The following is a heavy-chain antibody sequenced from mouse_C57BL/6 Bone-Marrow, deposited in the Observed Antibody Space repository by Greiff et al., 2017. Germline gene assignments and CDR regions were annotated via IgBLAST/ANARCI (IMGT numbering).Heavy chain of an antibody. Sequence: QVQLQQSGAELARPGASVKLSCKASGYTFTSYGISWVKQRPGQGLEWIGEIYPRSGNTYYNEKFKGKATLTADKSSSTAYMELRSLTSEDSAVYFCARWELGAWFAYWGQGTLVTVSA. D-gene: IGHD4-1*01. CDR2: IYPRSGNT. V-gene: IGHV1-81*01. CDR1: GYTFTSYG. J-gene: IGHJ3*01. CDR3: ARWELGAWFAY.